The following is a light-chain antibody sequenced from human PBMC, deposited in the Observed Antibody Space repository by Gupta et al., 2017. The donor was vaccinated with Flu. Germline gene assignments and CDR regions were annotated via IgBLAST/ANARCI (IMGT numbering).Light chain of an antibody. CDR3: QQDGSSPLT. CDR1: QSVANNF. CDR2: GAS. Sequence: DIVLTQSPGTLSLSPGERATLSCRASQSVANNFLAWYQQNPGQPPRLLIYGASSRATGIPDRFSGGGSGTDFTLTISRLEPEDFAVYYCQQDGSSPLTFGQGTKVEIK. J-gene: IGKJ1*01. V-gene: IGKV3-20*01.